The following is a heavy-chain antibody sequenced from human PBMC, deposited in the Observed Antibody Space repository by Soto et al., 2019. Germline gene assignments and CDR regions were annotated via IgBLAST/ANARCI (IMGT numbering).Heavy chain of an antibody. CDR3: ARDLRHSLLPGMDV. J-gene: IGHJ6*02. V-gene: IGHV3-48*03. D-gene: IGHD2-15*01. CDR2: INSGGTIT. CDR1: GFSFSYYE. Sequence: PGGSLRLSCAASGFSFSYYEMNWVRQAPGKGLEWVSYINSGGTITYYADSAKGRFTISRDNAKNTLYLQMSSLRSEDTAVYYCARDLRHSLLPGMDVWGQGTTVTVYS.